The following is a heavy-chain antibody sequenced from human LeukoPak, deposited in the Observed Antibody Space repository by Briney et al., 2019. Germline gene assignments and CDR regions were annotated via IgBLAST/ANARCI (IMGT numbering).Heavy chain of an antibody. CDR2: ISGSGGNT. CDR1: GFTFSSYS. D-gene: IGHD3-22*01. Sequence: GGSLRLSCAASGFTFSSYSMNWVRQAPGKGLEWVSTISGSGGNTYYAHTVKGRFTISRDNSKNTLYLQMNSLRAEDTAVYYCAKTTITMIVPTSLWYFQHWGQGTLVTVSS. V-gene: IGHV3-23*01. J-gene: IGHJ1*01. CDR3: AKTTITMIVPTSLWYFQH.